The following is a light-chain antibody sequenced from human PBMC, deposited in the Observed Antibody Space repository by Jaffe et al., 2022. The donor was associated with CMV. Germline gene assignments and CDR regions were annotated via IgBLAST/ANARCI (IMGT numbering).Light chain of an antibody. J-gene: IGKJ1*01. V-gene: IGKV3-20*01. CDR2: AAS. CDR1: QSVSSSS. Sequence: EIVLTQSPGTLSLSAGERATLSCRASQSVSSSSLAWYQQIPGQAPRLLIYAASSRATGIPDRFSGSGSGTDFTLTISRLEPEDFAVYYCQQYGSSPWTFGQGTKVEI. CDR3: QQYGSSPWT.